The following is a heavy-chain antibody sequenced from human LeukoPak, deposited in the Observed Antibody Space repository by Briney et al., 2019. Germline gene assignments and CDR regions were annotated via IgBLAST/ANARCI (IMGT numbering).Heavy chain of an antibody. CDR2: INPGGDNT. CDR1: GYTFTNYY. V-gene: IGHV1-46*01. Sequence: GASVKVSCKPSGYTFTNYYIHWVRQAPGQGLEWMGLINPGGDNTDYAQNFQGRVTMTRDTSTSTVYMGLSSLRSEDTAVYYCARIRDGYNDAYDIWGQGTMVTVSS. D-gene: IGHD5-24*01. J-gene: IGHJ3*02. CDR3: ARIRDGYNDAYDI.